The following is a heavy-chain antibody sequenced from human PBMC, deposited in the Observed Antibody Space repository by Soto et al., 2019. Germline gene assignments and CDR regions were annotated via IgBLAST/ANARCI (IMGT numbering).Heavy chain of an antibody. CDR2: INHSGST. CDR3: ASAYSST. D-gene: IGHD6-13*01. J-gene: IGHJ5*02. Sequence: SETLCLTCAVYGGSFSGYYWSWIRQPPGKGLEWIGEINHSGSTNYNPSLKSRVTISVDTSKNQFSLKLSSVTAADTAVYYCASAYSSTWGQGTLVTSPQ. V-gene: IGHV4-34*01. CDR1: GGSFSGYY.